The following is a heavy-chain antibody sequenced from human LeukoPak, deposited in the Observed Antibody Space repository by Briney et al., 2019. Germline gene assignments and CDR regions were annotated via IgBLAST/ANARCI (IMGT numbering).Heavy chain of an antibody. CDR1: GFTFSNHG. V-gene: IGHV3-21*01. CDR3: ARDRRLQLWSPAGFDY. Sequence: PGGSLRLSCAASGFTFSNHGMNWVRQAPGKGLEWVSSISSSGVYIYYADSVKGRFTIPRDNAKNSLYLQMNSLRADDTAVYYCARDRRLQLWSPAGFDYWGQGTLVTASS. CDR2: ISSSGVYI. J-gene: IGHJ4*02. D-gene: IGHD5-18*01.